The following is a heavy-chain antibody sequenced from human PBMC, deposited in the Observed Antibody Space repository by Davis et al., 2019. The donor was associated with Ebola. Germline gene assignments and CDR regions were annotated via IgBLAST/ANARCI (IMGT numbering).Heavy chain of an antibody. CDR2: ISSSSSTI. CDR1: GFTFSSYS. Sequence: GGSLRLSCAASGFTFSSYSMNWVRQAPGKGLEWVSYISSSSSTIYYADSVKGRFTISRDNSKNTLYLQMNSLRAEDTAVYYCAKSLNSESYFRVGTYGMDVWGQGTTVTVSS. J-gene: IGHJ6*02. V-gene: IGHV3-48*01. D-gene: IGHD1-26*01. CDR3: AKSLNSESYFRVGTYGMDV.